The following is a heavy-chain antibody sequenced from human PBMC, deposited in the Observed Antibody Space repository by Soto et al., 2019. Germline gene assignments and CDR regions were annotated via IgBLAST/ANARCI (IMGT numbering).Heavy chain of an antibody. Sequence: ASVKVSCKASGYTFTGYYMHWVRQAPGQGLEWMGWINPNSGGANYAQRFQGRVTMTRDTSISTAYMELSRLRSDDTAVYYCARVTGEWLRLPLGYWGQGTLVTVSS. CDR2: INPNSGGA. CDR1: GYTFTGYY. J-gene: IGHJ4*02. D-gene: IGHD5-12*01. CDR3: ARVTGEWLRLPLGY. V-gene: IGHV1-2*02.